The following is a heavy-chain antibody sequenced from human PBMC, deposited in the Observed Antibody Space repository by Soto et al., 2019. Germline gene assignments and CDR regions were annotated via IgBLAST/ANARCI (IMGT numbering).Heavy chain of an antibody. J-gene: IGHJ3*02. CDR1: GFTFSSYG. CDR3: AREIVNYYDSSGYMPPYAFDI. CDR2: IWYDGSNK. Sequence: PGGSLRLSCAASGFTFSSYGMHWVRQAPGKGLEWVAVIWYDGSNKYYADSVKGRFTISRDNSKNTLYLQMNSLRAEDTAVYYCAREIVNYYDSSGYMPPYAFDIWGQGTMVTVSS. D-gene: IGHD3-22*01. V-gene: IGHV3-33*01.